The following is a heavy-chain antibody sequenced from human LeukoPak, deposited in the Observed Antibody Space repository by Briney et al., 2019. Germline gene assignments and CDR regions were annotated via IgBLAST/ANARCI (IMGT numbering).Heavy chain of an antibody. CDR2: IRYDGSNK. V-gene: IGHV3-30*02. Sequence: PGGSLRLSCAASGFTFSSYGMHWVRQAPGKGLEWVAFIRYDGSNKYYADSVKGRFTISRDNSKNTLYLQMNSLRAEDTAVYYCARDQDFWSGYFSYYFDYWGQGTLVTVSS. J-gene: IGHJ4*02. CDR1: GFTFSSYG. CDR3: ARDQDFWSGYFSYYFDY. D-gene: IGHD3-3*01.